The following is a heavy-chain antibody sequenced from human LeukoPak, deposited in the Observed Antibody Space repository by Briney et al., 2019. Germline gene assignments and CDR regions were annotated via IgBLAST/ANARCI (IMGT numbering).Heavy chain of an antibody. CDR2: INSDGSST. J-gene: IGHJ6*02. V-gene: IGHV3-74*01. CDR3: ARGRYYGMDV. CDR1: GFTFNSYW. Sequence: GGSLRLSCAASGFTFNSYWMHWVRQAPGKGLVWVSRINSDGSSTTYADSVKGRFTISRDNDKNTLYLQMNSLRAEDTAVYYCARGRYYGMDVWGQGTTVTVSS.